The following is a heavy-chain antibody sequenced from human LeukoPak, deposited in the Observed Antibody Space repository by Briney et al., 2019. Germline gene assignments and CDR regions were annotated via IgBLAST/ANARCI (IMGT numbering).Heavy chain of an antibody. CDR2: INPSGGST. J-gene: IGHJ6*03. D-gene: IGHD6-6*01. V-gene: IGHV1-46*01. CDR3: ARDGTSSSGGVYPYYYYYYMDV. Sequence: ASVKVSCKASGYTFTSYYMHWVRQAPGQGLEWMGIINPSGGSTSYAQKFQGRVTMTRDTSTSTVYMELSSLRSEDTAVYYCARDGTSSSGGVYPYYYYYYMDVWGKGTTVTVSS. CDR1: GYTFTSYY.